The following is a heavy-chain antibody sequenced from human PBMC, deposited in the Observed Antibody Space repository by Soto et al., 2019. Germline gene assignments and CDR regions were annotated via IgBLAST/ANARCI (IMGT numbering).Heavy chain of an antibody. CDR1: GFTLSSYA. J-gene: IGHJ4*02. D-gene: IGHD3-10*01. CDR3: ARGLWY. CDR2: ISYDGSNK. V-gene: IGHV3-30-3*01. Sequence: VGSLRLSCAASGFTLSSYAMHWVRQAPGKGLEWVAVISYDGSNKYYADSVKGRFTISRDNSKNTLYLQMNSLRAEDTAVYYCARGLWYWGQGTLVTVSS.